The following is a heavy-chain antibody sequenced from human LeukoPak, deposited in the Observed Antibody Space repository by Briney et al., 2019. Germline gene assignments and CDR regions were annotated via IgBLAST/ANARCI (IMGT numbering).Heavy chain of an antibody. CDR1: GFTFSSYA. V-gene: IGHV3-23*01. Sequence: PGGSLRLSCAASGFTFSSYAMSWVRQAPGKGLEWVSAISGSGGSTYYADSVKGRFTISGDNSKNTLYLQMNSLRAEDTAVYYCAKSQDDFWSGYPLFLDYWGQGTLVTVSS. CDR2: ISGSGGST. CDR3: AKSQDDFWSGYPLFLDY. D-gene: IGHD3-3*01. J-gene: IGHJ4*02.